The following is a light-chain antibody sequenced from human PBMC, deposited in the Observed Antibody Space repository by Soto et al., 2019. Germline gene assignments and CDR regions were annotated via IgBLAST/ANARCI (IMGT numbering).Light chain of an antibody. V-gene: IGLV2-14*01. Sequence: QSALPQPASVSGSPGQSSTISCTGTSSDVGGYNYVSWYQQHPGKATKLMIYDVSNRPSGVSNRFSGSKSGNTASLTISGLQAEDEADYYCSSYTSSSTLDVFGTGTKVTVL. CDR1: SSDVGGYNY. J-gene: IGLJ1*01. CDR2: DVS. CDR3: SSYTSSSTLDV.